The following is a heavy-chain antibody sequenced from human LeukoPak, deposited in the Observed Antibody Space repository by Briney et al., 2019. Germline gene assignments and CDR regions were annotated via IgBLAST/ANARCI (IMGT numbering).Heavy chain of an antibody. CDR3: ARDDGGWYRGDVY. V-gene: IGHV3-66*01. Sequence: GGSLRLSCAASGFTVSSNYMSWVRQAPGKGLEWVSVIYSGGSTYYADSMKGRFTISRDNSKNTLYLQMNSLRAEDTAVYYCARDDGGWYRGDVYWGQGTLVTVSS. CDR2: IYSGGST. J-gene: IGHJ4*02. CDR1: GFTVSSNY. D-gene: IGHD6-19*01.